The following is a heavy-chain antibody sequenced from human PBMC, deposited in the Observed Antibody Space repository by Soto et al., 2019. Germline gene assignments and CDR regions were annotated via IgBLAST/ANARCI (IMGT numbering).Heavy chain of an antibody. V-gene: IGHV3-11*06. CDR1: GFSVSSNY. CDR2: IRGFSPYT. CDR3: ARDRGYDAHDYYYNAMDV. Sequence: GGSLRLSCAISGFSVSSNYLSWVRQAPGKGLEWVSGIRGFSPYTFYAESVKGRFTISRDNAKNSLYLQMNSLGVEDTAVYYCARDRGYDAHDYYYNAMDVWGQGTTVTVSS. J-gene: IGHJ6*02. D-gene: IGHD2-15*01.